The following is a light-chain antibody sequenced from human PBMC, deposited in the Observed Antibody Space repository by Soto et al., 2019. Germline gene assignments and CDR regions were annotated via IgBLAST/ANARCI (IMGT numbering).Light chain of an antibody. Sequence: QSVLTQPASVSGSPGQWITISCTGSSGDVGAYDYVSWYQQHPGKAPKRIIYEANNRPSGVSNRFSGSKSGNTASLTISGLQAEDEADYYCSSYTASSTVVFGGGTKLTVL. V-gene: IGLV2-14*01. CDR1: SGDVGAYDY. CDR3: SSYTASSTVV. J-gene: IGLJ2*01. CDR2: EAN.